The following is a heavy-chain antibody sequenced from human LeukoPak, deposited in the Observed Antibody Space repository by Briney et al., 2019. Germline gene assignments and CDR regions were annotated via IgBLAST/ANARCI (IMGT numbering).Heavy chain of an antibody. CDR3: ARCGDILTGYYTGHDY. J-gene: IGHJ4*02. V-gene: IGHV1-18*04. CDR1: GYTFTSYG. Sequence: ASVTVSCKASGYTFTSYGISWVRQAPGQGLEWMGWISAYNGNTNYAQKLQGRVTMTTDTSTSTAYMELRSLRSDDTAVYYCARCGDILTGYYTGHDYWGQGTLVTVSS. CDR2: ISAYNGNT. D-gene: IGHD3-9*01.